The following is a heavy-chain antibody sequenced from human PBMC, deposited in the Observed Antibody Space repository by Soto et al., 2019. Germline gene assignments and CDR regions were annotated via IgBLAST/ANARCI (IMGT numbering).Heavy chain of an antibody. J-gene: IGHJ3*02. D-gene: IGHD3-3*02. V-gene: IGHV3-30-3*01. Sequence: GGSLRLSCAASGFTFSSYAMHWVRQAPGKGLEWVAVISYDGSNKYYADSVKGRFTISRDNSKNTLYLQMNSLRAEDTAVYYWARDYRVGFLEWLPIHDAFDIWGQGTMVTVSS. CDR3: ARDYRVGFLEWLPIHDAFDI. CDR1: GFTFSSYA. CDR2: ISYDGSNK.